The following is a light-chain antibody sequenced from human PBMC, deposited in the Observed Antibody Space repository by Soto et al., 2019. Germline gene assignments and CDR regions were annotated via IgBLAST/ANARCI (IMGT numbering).Light chain of an antibody. Sequence: DIQMTQSPSSLSASVGDRVTITCRASQGIKNDLASYQQRPGKAPTRLMSTASSLQSGVPSRFSGSGSGTEFTLTISSLQPEDVATYYCLQHHAYPRTFGQGTRVEIK. CDR2: TAS. V-gene: IGKV1-17*01. CDR3: LQHHAYPRT. CDR1: QGIKND. J-gene: IGKJ1*01.